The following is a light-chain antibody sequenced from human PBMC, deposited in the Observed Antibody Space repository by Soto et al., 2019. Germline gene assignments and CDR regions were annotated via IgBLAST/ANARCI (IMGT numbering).Light chain of an antibody. Sequence: EIVMTQSPGTLSVSPGERATLSCRASQSVSSDLAWYQQKPGQAPRLLIYGASTRASGIPARFSGSGSGTKFTLAISSLQSEDFAFYYCQQYNSWPTFGQGTKVDIK. CDR3: QQYNSWPT. V-gene: IGKV3-15*01. CDR2: GAS. J-gene: IGKJ1*01. CDR1: QSVSSD.